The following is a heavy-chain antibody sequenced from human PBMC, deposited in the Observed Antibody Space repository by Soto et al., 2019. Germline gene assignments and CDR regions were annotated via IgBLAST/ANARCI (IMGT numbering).Heavy chain of an antibody. CDR3: ARDSYYDILTGYYTPGDYYGMAV. J-gene: IGHJ6*02. CDR2: ISAYNGNT. D-gene: IGHD3-9*01. V-gene: IGHV1-18*01. CDR1: GYAIASYC. Sequence: ASVKLSWKASGYAIASYCIRCVRQANGQGLEWMGWISAYNGNTNYAQKLQGRVTMTTDTSTSTAYMELRSLRSDDTAVYYCARDSYYDILTGYYTPGDYYGMAVWRQGTTGTVSS.